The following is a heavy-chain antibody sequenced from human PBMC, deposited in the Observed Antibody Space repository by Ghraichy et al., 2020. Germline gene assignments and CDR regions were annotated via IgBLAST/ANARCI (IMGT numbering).Heavy chain of an antibody. CDR1: GITLSRYW. CDR3: VKEWRCRGRDCYSKPDY. J-gene: IGHJ4*02. V-gene: IGHV3-7*05. Sequence: GGSLRLSCAASGITLSRYWMSWVRQAPGKGLEWVSNMNEDGSEKNYVDSVKGRFSISRDDAKNSLCLQMNNLRVEDTAVYYCVKEWRCRGRDCYSKPDYWGQGTLVTVSS. D-gene: IGHD2-21*02. CDR2: MNEDGSEK.